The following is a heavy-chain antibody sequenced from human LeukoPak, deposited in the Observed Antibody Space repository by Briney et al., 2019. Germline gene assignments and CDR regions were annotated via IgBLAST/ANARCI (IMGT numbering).Heavy chain of an antibody. V-gene: IGHV4-59*01. J-gene: IGHJ6*02. Sequence: SETLSLTCTVSGGSISSYYWSWIRQPPGKGLEWIGYIYYSGSTNYNPSLKSRVTISVDTSKNQFSLKLSSVTAADTAVYYCARANPYYDFWSGYYSASVNYYYGMDVWGQRTTVTVSS. CDR3: ARANPYYDFWSGYYSASVNYYYGMDV. D-gene: IGHD3-3*01. CDR2: IYYSGST. CDR1: GGSISSYY.